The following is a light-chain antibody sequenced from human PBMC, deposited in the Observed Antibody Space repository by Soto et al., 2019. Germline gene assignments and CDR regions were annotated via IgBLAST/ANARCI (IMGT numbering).Light chain of an antibody. CDR2: DAS. V-gene: IGKV3-15*01. CDR1: QSVSNS. CDR3: QQYNYWPPWT. Sequence: ILMTQSPATLSVSPGERATLSCRASQSVSNSLAWYQQKPGQAPRLLIYDASTRATGIPARFSGSGSGTEFTITISGLQSEDFAVYYCQQYNYWPPWTFGQGTKVEIK. J-gene: IGKJ1*01.